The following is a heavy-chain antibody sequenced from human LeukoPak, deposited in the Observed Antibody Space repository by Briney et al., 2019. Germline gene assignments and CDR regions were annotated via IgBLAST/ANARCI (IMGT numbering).Heavy chain of an antibody. J-gene: IGHJ6*02. D-gene: IGHD3-22*01. CDR3: AGDKPDYYDSGGYYYYGMDV. CDR1: GYTFTSYA. CDR2: INAGNGNT. V-gene: IGHV1-3*01. Sequence: GASVKVSCKASGYTFTSYAMHWVRQAPGQRLEWMGWINAGNGNTKYSQKFQGRVTITRYTSASTAYMELSSLRSEDTAVYYCAGDKPDYYDSGGYYYYGMDVWGQGTTVTVSS.